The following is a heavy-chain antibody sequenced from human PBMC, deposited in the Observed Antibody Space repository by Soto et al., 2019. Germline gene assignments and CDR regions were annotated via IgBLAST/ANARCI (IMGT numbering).Heavy chain of an antibody. V-gene: IGHV3-30-3*01. J-gene: IGHJ6*02. CDR2: ISYDGSNK. CDR1: GFTFSSYA. CDR3: ASHEVRYYGMDV. Sequence: QVQLVESGGGVVQPGRSLRLSCAASGFTFSSYAMHWVRQAPGKGLEWVAVISYDGSNKYYADSVKGRFTISRDNSKNTLYLQMNSLRAEDTAVYFCASHEVRYYGMDVWGQGTTVTVSS. D-gene: IGHD3-22*01.